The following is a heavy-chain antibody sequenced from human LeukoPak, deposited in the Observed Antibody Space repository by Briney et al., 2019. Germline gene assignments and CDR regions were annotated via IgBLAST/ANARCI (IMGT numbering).Heavy chain of an antibody. D-gene: IGHD6-19*01. CDR3: ARPSSGWYEPYYYGMDV. CDR1: GGTFSIYA. Sequence: SVTVSCKASGGTFSIYAISWVRQAPGQGLEWMGGIIPIFGTANYAQKFQGRVTITADESTSTAYMELSSLRSEDTAVYYCARPSSGWYEPYYYGMDVWGQGTTVTVSS. CDR2: IIPIFGTA. J-gene: IGHJ6*02. V-gene: IGHV1-69*13.